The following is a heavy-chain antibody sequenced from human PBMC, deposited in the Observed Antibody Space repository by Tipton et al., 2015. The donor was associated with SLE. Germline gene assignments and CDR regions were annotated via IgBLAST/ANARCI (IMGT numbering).Heavy chain of an antibody. CDR2: VHSSGTT. D-gene: IGHD1-26*01. CDR3: AISSIVGATGLAFDI. CDR1: GGSISSYY. V-gene: IGHV4-4*07. Sequence: TLSLTCTVSGGSISSYYWSWIRQPAGKGLEWIGRVHSSGTTLYNPSLNSRVTVSVDTSKNQFSLKLTSVIAADTAVYSCAISSIVGATGLAFDIWGQGAMVTVSS. J-gene: IGHJ3*02.